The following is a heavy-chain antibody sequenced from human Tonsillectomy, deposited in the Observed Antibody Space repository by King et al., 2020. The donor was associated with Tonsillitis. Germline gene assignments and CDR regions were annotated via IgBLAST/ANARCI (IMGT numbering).Heavy chain of an antibody. Sequence: QLVQSGAEVKKPGSSVKVSCKASGGTFSSYAISWVRQAPGQGLEWMGGIIPIFGTANYAQKFQGRVTITAAESTSTAYMELSSLRSEDTAVYYYASSGKLVVPAARADYWGQGTLVTVSS. CDR2: IIPIFGTA. V-gene: IGHV1-69*01. CDR3: ASSGKLVVPAARADY. D-gene: IGHD2-2*01. J-gene: IGHJ4*02. CDR1: GGTFSSYA.